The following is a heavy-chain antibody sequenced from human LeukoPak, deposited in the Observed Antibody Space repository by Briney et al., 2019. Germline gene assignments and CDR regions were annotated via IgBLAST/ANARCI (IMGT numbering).Heavy chain of an antibody. CDR2: IIPIFGTA. D-gene: IGHD2-2*01. Sequence: GASVKVSCKXSGGTFSSYAISWVRQTPGQGLEWMGGIIPIFGTANYAQKFQGRVTITADESTSTAYMELSSLRSEDTAVYYCAISYCSSTSCYPFDYWGQGTLVTVSS. J-gene: IGHJ4*02. V-gene: IGHV1-69*13. CDR3: AISYCSSTSCYPFDY. CDR1: GGTFSSYA.